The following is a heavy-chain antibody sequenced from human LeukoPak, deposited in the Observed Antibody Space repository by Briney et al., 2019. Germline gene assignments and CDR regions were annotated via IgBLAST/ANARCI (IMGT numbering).Heavy chain of an antibody. CDR3: ARVYTGNRWHFDY. V-gene: IGHV3-7*03. Sequence: GVSLRLSCAASGFTFSTDWMSWVRRAPGKGLECVANIKRDGSEKYYVDSVKGRFTIFRDDAKSSLYLQMNSLRAEDTAVYFCARVYTGNRWHFDYWGQGTLVTVSS. CDR2: IKRDGSEK. CDR1: GFTFSTDW. J-gene: IGHJ4*02. D-gene: IGHD2-2*02.